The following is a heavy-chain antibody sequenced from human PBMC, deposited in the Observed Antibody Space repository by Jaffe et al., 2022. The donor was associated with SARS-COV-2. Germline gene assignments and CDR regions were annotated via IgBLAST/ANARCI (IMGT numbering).Heavy chain of an antibody. CDR1: GFTFSSYG. D-gene: IGHD6-13*01. CDR3: AKGGLAAELWFDP. J-gene: IGHJ5*02. V-gene: IGHV3-30*18. CDR2: ISYDGSNK. Sequence: QVQLVESGGGVVQPGRSLRLSCAASGFTFSSYGMHWVRQAPGKGLEWVAVISYDGSNKYYADSVKGRFTISRDNSKNTLYLQMNSLRAEDTAVYYCAKGGLAAELWFDPWGQGTLVTVSS.